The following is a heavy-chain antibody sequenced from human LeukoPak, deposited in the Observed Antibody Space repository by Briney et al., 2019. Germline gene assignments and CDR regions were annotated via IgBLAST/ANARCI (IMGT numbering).Heavy chain of an antibody. V-gene: IGHV3-53*01. CDR2: IYSGGST. Sequence: AGGSLRLSCAASGFTVSSNYMSWVRQAPGKGLEWVSVIYSGGSTYYADSVKGRFTISRDNSKNTLYLQMNSLRAEDTAVYYCAKDLRYYDFWSGLADYWGQGTLVTVSS. D-gene: IGHD3-3*01. J-gene: IGHJ4*02. CDR1: GFTVSSNY. CDR3: AKDLRYYDFWSGLADY.